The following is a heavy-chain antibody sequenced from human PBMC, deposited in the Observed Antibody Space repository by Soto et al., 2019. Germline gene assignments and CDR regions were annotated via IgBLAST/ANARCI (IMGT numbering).Heavy chain of an antibody. CDR3: AKCGYSFTYLPFDS. J-gene: IGHJ4*02. Sequence: QLKLQERGQGLWKPEETLSLPCTVSGASIRTSGYYWGWTRQPPGKGREWIGNIYYKGNTYYNPSLKSRVIISVSTSKNQFSLNLSSVTAADTAVYYCAKCGYSFTYLPFDSWGLGTLVAVSS. V-gene: IGHV4-39*01. CDR2: IYYKGNT. CDR1: GASIRTSGYY. D-gene: IGHD5-18*01.